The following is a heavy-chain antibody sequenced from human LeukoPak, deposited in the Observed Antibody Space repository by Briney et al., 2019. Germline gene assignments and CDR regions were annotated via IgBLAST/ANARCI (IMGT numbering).Heavy chain of an antibody. J-gene: IGHJ4*02. Sequence: GGSLRLSCAASGFTFSSYWMHWVRQVPGKGLVWVSRINSDGSNTRYADSVKGRFTISRDNSKNTLYLQMNSLRAEDTAVYYCARFARNIAAAGYYFDYWGQGTLVTVSS. V-gene: IGHV3-74*01. CDR1: GFTFSSYW. CDR2: INSDGSNT. D-gene: IGHD6-13*01. CDR3: ARFARNIAAAGYYFDY.